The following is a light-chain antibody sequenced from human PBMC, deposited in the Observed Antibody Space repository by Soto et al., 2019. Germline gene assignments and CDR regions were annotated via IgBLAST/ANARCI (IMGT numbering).Light chain of an antibody. Sequence: EIMLTQSPGTLSLSPGERATLSCRASQSISSSYLAWYQQKPGQAPRLLIYGASSRATGLPDRFSGSGSGTDFTLTISRLEPEDFAVYYCQQYGSSPRTFGQGTKLEIK. V-gene: IGKV3-20*01. J-gene: IGKJ2*01. CDR2: GAS. CDR1: QSISSSY. CDR3: QQYGSSPRT.